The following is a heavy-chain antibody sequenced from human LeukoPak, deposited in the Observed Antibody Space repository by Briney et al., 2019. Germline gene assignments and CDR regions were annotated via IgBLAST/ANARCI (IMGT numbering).Heavy chain of an antibody. J-gene: IGHJ5*02. CDR1: GFTFSSTS. V-gene: IGHV3-30-3*01. CDR3: ARDNQIITVNWFDP. Sequence: GGSLRLSCAASGFTFSSTSMSWVRQAPGKGLEWVAVISYDGSNKYYADSVKGRFTISRDNSKNTLFLQMNCLRAEDTAVYYCARDNQIITVNWFDPWGQGTLVTVSS. D-gene: IGHD3-22*01. CDR2: ISYDGSNK.